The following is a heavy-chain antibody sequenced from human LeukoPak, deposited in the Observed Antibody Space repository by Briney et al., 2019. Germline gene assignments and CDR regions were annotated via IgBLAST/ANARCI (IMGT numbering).Heavy chain of an antibody. J-gene: IGHJ4*02. CDR3: VRDNSYGYLVFDY. CDR1: GGSFSGYY. D-gene: IGHD5-18*01. Sequence: PSETLSLTCAVYGGSFSGYYWSWIRQPPGKGLEWIGYIYYSGSTNYNPSLKSRVTISVDTSKNQFSLKLSSVTAADTAVYYCVRDNSYGYLVFDYWGQGTLVTVSS. V-gene: IGHV4-59*01. CDR2: IYYSGST.